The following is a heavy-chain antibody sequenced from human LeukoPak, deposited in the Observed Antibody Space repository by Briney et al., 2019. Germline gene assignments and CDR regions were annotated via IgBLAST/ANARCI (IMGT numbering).Heavy chain of an antibody. J-gene: IGHJ4*02. CDR3: ARVDRNYDILTGYYRTFDY. CDR1: GGSISSGDYY. Sequence: SETLSLTCTVSGGSISSGDYYWSWIRQPPGKGLEWIGYIYYSGSTYYNPSLKSRVTISVDTSKNQFSLKLSSVTAADTAVYYCARVDRNYDILTGYYRTFDYWGQGTLVTVSS. V-gene: IGHV4-30-4*01. D-gene: IGHD3-9*01. CDR2: IYYSGST.